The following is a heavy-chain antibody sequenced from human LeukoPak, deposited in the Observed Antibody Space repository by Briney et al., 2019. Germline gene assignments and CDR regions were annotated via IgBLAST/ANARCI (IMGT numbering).Heavy chain of an antibody. CDR1: GGSISSYY. Sequence: SETLSLTCTVSGGSISSYYWSWIRQPPGKGLEWIGYIYYSGSTNYNPSLESRVTISVDTSKNQFSLKLNSLTAADTAMYYCARVGGTNYYYYGMDVWGQGTTVTVSS. CDR2: IYYSGST. CDR3: ARVGGTNYYYYGMDV. J-gene: IGHJ6*02. V-gene: IGHV4-59*01.